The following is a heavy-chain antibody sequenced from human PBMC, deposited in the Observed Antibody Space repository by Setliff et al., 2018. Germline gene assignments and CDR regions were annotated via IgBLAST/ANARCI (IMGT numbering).Heavy chain of an antibody. CDR2: ISGYTGET. V-gene: IGHV1-18*01. J-gene: IGHJ4*02. Sequence: ASVKVSCKTSGFSFTSFGFSWVRQAPGQGLEWMGSISGYTGETNYAQKFQARVTMTADTSTKTVYMELRSLTSADTAIYYCTRGPGPWVVVAMPFDCWGQGTLVTVSS. CDR3: TRGPGPWVVVAMPFDC. D-gene: IGHD5-12*01. CDR1: GFSFTSFG.